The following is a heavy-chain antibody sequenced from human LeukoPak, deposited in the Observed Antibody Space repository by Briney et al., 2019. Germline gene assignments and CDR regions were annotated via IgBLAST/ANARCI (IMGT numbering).Heavy chain of an antibody. Sequence: PSETLSLTCAVSGGSISSGDYYWSWIRPPPGKGLEWIGYIYYSGSTYYNPSLKSRVTISVDTSKNQFSLKLSSVTAADTAVYYCARLRYYDRAFDIWGQGTMVTVSS. CDR2: IYYSGST. J-gene: IGHJ3*02. D-gene: IGHD3-22*01. CDR3: ARLRYYDRAFDI. CDR1: GGSISSGDYY. V-gene: IGHV4-30-4*01.